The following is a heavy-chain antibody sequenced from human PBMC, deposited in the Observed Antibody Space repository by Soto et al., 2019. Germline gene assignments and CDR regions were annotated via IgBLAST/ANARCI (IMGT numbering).Heavy chain of an antibody. Sequence: PSETLSLTCTVSGGSISSYYWSWIRQPPGKGLEWIGYINYSGRTNYNPSLKSRVTISVDTSQTQFSLKLSSVTAADTFLYYCARLYCSGGSCYSGWFDPWGQGTLVTVSS. J-gene: IGHJ5*02. V-gene: IGHV4-59*08. CDR3: ARLYCSGGSCYSGWFDP. CDR1: GGSISSYY. D-gene: IGHD2-15*01. CDR2: INYSGRT.